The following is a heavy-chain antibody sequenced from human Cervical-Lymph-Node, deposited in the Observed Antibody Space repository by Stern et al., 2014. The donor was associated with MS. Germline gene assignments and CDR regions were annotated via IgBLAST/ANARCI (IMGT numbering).Heavy chain of an antibody. V-gene: IGHV2-5*02. CDR2: IYWDAET. J-gene: IGHJ4*02. D-gene: IGHD5-18*01. CDR3: AHVGFSRGYIFGFFDY. Sequence: QITLKESGPTLVKTTQNLTLTCTFSGFSLSTSGLGVAWIRQPPGQALEWLALIYWDAETRYTPSLKSRLTVMKSTSSNQVVLTMTNMDPVDTATYYCAHVGFSRGYIFGFFDYWGQGSLVTVSS. CDR1: GFSLSTSGLG.